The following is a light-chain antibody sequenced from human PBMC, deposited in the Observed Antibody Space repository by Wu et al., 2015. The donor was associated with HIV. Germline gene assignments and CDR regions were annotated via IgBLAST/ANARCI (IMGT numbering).Light chain of an antibody. Sequence: EIALTQSPGTLSLSPGERATLSCRASQSVSSSYLAWYQQKPGQAPRLLIYGVSSRATDIPDRFSGSGSGTDFTLTISRLEPEDFAVYYCQQYGSSPPYTFGQGTKLEIK. CDR1: QSVSSSY. CDR3: QQYGSSPPYT. CDR2: GVS. J-gene: IGKJ2*01. V-gene: IGKV3-20*01.